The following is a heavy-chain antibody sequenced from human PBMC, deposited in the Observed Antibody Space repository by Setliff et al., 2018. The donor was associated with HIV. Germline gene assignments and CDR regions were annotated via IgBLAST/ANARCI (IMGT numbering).Heavy chain of an antibody. V-gene: IGHV4-30-4*08. D-gene: IGHD5-18*01. J-gene: IGHJ4*02. CDR3: ARVFVDTAVLRVLEYYFDS. Sequence: SETLSLTCTVPGASVSSGGFYWSWIRQPPGKGLEWIGYIYYTGSTYYNPSLKSRVTISLDTSRNQFSLKLSSVTAADTAAYYCARVFVDTAVLRVLEYYFDSWGRGTLVTVSS. CDR2: IYYTGST. CDR1: GASVSSGGFY.